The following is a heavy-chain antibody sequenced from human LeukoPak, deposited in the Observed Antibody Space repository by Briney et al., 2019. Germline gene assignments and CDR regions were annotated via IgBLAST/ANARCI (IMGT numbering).Heavy chain of an antibody. CDR1: GGSFSGYY. V-gene: IGHV4-34*01. Sequence: SETLSLTCAVYGGSFSGYYWSWIRQPPGEGLEWIGETNHSGSTNYNPSLKSRVTISVGTSKNQFSLKLSSVTAADTAVYYCARGGATMVPGDYWGQGTLVTVSS. J-gene: IGHJ4*02. CDR2: TNHSGST. CDR3: ARGGATMVPGDY. D-gene: IGHD4/OR15-4a*01.